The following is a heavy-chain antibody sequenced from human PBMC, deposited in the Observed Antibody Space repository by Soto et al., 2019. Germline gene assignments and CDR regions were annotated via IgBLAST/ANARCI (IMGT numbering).Heavy chain of an antibody. Sequence: SETLSLTCTVSGGSISSSYWSWIRQPPGKGLEWIGYIYDSGSTYYNSSLKSRVTISVDTSKNQFSLRLSSVTAADRAVYYCALQLIYGGQGTPVTVSS. D-gene: IGHD6-13*01. J-gene: IGHJ4*02. V-gene: IGHV4-59*08. CDR3: ALQLIY. CDR2: IYDSGST. CDR1: GGSISSSY.